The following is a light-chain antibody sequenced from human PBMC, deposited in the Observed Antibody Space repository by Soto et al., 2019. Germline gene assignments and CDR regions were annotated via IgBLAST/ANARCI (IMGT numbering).Light chain of an antibody. CDR1: QGISSA. CDR2: HSS. J-gene: IGKJ4*01. V-gene: IGKV1-13*02. CDR3: RQFNSYPLT. Sequence: AIPLTQSPSSLSASVGDRVTITCRASQGISSALAWYQQKPGKPPKLLIFHSSSLQSGVPSRFSGSGSGTDFTLTISSLQPEDFATYYCRQFNSYPLTFGGGTKVEIK.